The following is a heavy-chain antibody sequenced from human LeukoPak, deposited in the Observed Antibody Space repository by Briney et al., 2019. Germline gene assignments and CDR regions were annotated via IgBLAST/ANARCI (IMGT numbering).Heavy chain of an antibody. J-gene: IGHJ4*02. CDR2: IIPILGIA. CDR3: ARSPRGWYKDY. V-gene: IGHV1-69*04. Sequence: GASVKVSCKASGGTFSSYAISWVRQAPGQGLEWMGRIIPILGIANYAQKLQGRVTITADKSTSTAYMELSSLRSEDTAVYYCARSPRGWYKDYWGQRTLVTVSS. CDR1: GGTFSSYA. D-gene: IGHD6-19*01.